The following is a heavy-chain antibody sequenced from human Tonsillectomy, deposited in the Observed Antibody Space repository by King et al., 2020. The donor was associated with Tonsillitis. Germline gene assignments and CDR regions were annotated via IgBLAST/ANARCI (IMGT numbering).Heavy chain of an antibody. V-gene: IGHV4-59*08. Sequence: QLQESGPGLVKPSETLSLTCTVSGGSISPYYWNWVRQPPGKGLEWIVYIYYTGSTNYNPSLTSRVTISFDTSKNQFSLKLSSVTDADTAVYYCARRESNSSLIWWYFDLWGRGTLVTVSS. CDR3: ARRESNSSLIWWYFDL. CDR2: IYYTGST. CDR1: GGSISPYY. D-gene: IGHD6-6*01. J-gene: IGHJ2*01.